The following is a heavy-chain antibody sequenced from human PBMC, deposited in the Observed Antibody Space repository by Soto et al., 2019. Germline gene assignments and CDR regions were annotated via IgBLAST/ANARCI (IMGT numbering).Heavy chain of an antibody. J-gene: IGHJ5*02. CDR3: ARDNGKEGSFDP. CDR2: IGTAGDT. V-gene: IGHV3-13*01. Sequence: GGSLRLSCEASGFTFSGFDMHWVRQPTGKGLEWVSTIGTAGDTYYAVSVKGRFTISRDNAKNSLYLQMNSLRDEDTAVYYCARDNGKEGSFDPWGQGILVTVSS. CDR1: GFTFSGFD.